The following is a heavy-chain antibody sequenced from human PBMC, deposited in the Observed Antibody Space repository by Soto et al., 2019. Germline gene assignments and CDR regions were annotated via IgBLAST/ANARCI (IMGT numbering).Heavy chain of an antibody. Sequence: QLQLVQSAAEVKKPGASVRVSCKAYGYPFIKYGISWIRQAPEQGLEWMGWIKVDSGYTNYAQKFQGRVTMTADTSSDTAFMELRSLRLDDTAVYFCATSYEAGFAPWGQGPVVSVSS. CDR2: IKVDSGYT. CDR3: ATSYEAGFAP. D-gene: IGHD5-12*01. J-gene: IGHJ5*02. V-gene: IGHV1-18*04. CDR1: GYPFIKYG.